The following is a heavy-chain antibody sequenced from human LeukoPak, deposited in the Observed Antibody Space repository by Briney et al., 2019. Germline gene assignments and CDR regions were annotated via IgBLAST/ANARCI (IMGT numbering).Heavy chain of an antibody. J-gene: IGHJ4*02. Sequence: GGSLRLSCTGSGFTFSDYAMTWVRQAPGKGLEWVGFIRNKANGGTADYAASVKGRFTISRDDSKTIAYLQMNSLKTEDTAVYFCSRAYSTGWLGINDYWGQGALVTVSS. V-gene: IGHV3-49*04. CDR2: IRNKANGGTA. CDR1: GFTFSDYA. CDR3: SRAYSTGWLGINDY. D-gene: IGHD6-19*01.